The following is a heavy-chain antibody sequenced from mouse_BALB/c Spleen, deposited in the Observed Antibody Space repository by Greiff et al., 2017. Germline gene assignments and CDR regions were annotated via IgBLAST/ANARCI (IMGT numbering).Heavy chain of an antibody. J-gene: IGHJ2*01. Sequence: EVQLQQSGPELVKPGASVKISCKASGYTFTDYNMHWVKQSHGKSLEWIGYIYPYNGGTGYNQKFKSKATLTVDNSSSTAYMELRSLTSEDSAVYYCARESLLQYYFDYWGQGTTLTVSS. CDR1: GYTFTDYN. CDR2: IYPYNGGT. D-gene: IGHD1-2*01. CDR3: ARESLLQYYFDY. V-gene: IGHV1S29*02.